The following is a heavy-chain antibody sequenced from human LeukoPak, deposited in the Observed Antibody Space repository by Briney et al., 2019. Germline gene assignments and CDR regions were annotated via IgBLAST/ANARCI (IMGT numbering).Heavy chain of an antibody. Sequence: GGSLRLSCAASGFTFDDYAMHWVRQAPGKGLEGVSGISWNSGSIGYADSVKGRFTISRDNAKNSLYLQMNSLRAEDTALYYCAKDTTEQWLNAFDIWGQGTMVTVSS. CDR2: ISWNSGSI. J-gene: IGHJ3*02. CDR1: GFTFDDYA. D-gene: IGHD6-19*01. V-gene: IGHV3-9*01. CDR3: AKDTTEQWLNAFDI.